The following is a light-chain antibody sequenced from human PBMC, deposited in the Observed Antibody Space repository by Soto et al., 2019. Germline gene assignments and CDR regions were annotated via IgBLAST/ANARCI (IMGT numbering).Light chain of an antibody. J-gene: IGKJ1*01. CDR1: QSVSSSY. CDR3: QQYSSSPPRT. V-gene: IGKV3-20*01. CDR2: GAS. Sequence: EIVLTQSPGTLSLSPGERATLSCRASQSVSSSYLAWYQQKPGQAPRLHIYGASSRATGIPDRFSGSGSGTVFTLTISRLEPEDFAVYYCQQYSSSPPRTFGQGTKVEIK.